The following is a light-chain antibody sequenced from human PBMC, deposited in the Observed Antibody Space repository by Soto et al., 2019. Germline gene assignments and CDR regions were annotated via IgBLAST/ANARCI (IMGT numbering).Light chain of an antibody. CDR3: AAWDDSLNGQV. CDR2: SNN. V-gene: IGLV1-44*01. CDR1: TSNIGSNT. J-gene: IGLJ3*02. Sequence: QSVLTRPPSASGTPGQRITISCSGSTSNIGSNTVNWYQQLPGAAPKLFIYSNNQRPSGVPDRFSGSKSGTSASLAISGLQSEDEAAYYCAAWDDSLNGQVFGGGTKLTVL.